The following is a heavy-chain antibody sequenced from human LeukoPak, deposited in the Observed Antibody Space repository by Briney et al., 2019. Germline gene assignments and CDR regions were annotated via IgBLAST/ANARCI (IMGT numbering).Heavy chain of an antibody. J-gene: IGHJ4*02. CDR3: AREDGVILDY. V-gene: IGHV4-59*01. CDR2: IYYSGST. D-gene: IGHD3-22*01. CDR1: GGSISSYY. Sequence: SETLSLTCTVSGGSISSYYWSWIRQPPGKGLEWIGYIYYSGSTNYNPSLKSRVTISVDTSKNQFSLKLSSVTAADTAVYYCAREDGVILDYWGQGTLVTVSS.